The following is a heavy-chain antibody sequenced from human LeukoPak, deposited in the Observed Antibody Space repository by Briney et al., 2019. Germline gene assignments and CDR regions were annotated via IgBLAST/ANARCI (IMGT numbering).Heavy chain of an antibody. Sequence: SETLSLTCTVSGGSISSYYWSWIRQPPGKGLEWIGYIYYSGSTNYNPSLKSRVTISVDTSKNQFSLKLSSVTAADTAVYYCAGQLRDCSSTSCYWNWFDPWGQGTLVTVSS. V-gene: IGHV4-59*08. CDR3: AGQLRDCSSTSCYWNWFDP. CDR2: IYYSGST. J-gene: IGHJ5*02. CDR1: GGSISSYY. D-gene: IGHD2-2*01.